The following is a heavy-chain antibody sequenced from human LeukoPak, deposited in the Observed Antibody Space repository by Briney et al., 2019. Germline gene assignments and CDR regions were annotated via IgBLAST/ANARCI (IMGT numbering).Heavy chain of an antibody. Sequence: GESLKISCAASGFTFRNYYMSWIRQAPGKGLEWVSYVRSSGGTIYFADSVKGRFTVSRDNAKNSLYLQMNSLRAEDTAVYYCARGHWGLDYWGQGTLVTVPS. D-gene: IGHD7-27*01. CDR1: GFTFRNYY. CDR2: VRSSGGTI. CDR3: ARGHWGLDY. J-gene: IGHJ4*02. V-gene: IGHV3-11*04.